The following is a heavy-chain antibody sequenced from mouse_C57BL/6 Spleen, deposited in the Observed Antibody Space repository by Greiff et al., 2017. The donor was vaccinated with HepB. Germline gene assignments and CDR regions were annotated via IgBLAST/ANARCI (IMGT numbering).Heavy chain of an antibody. CDR2: ISSGGDYI. CDR3: TREDHYYAMDY. V-gene: IGHV5-9-1*02. J-gene: IGHJ4*01. CDR1: GFTFSSYA. Sequence: EVQVVESGEGLVKPGGSLKLSCAASGFTFSSYAMSWVRQTPEKRLEWVAYISSGGDYIYYADTVKGRFTISRDNARNTLYLQMSSLKSEDTAMYYCTREDHYYAMDYWGQGTSVTVSS.